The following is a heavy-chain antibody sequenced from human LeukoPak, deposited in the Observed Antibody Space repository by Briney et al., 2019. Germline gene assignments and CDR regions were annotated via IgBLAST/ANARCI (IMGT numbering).Heavy chain of an antibody. CDR2: ISAYNGNT. Sequence: GASVKVSCKASGYIFTSYGISWGRQAPGQGLEWRGWISAYNGNTNYAQKLQGRVTMTTDTSTRKPYMQLRSLKSDHTAVYYCARVSHDSSGYHFDYWGQGPLVTVSS. V-gene: IGHV1-18*01. J-gene: IGHJ4*02. CDR3: ARVSHDSSGYHFDY. D-gene: IGHD3-22*01. CDR1: GYIFTSYG.